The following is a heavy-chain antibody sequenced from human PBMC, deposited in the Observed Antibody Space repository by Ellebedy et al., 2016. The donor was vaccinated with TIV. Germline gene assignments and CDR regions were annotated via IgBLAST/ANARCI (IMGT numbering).Heavy chain of an antibody. D-gene: IGHD6-13*01. CDR1: GFTFSSYA. Sequence: GESLKISCAASGFTFSSYAMHWVRQAPGKGLEWVAVISYDGSNKYYADSVKGRFTISRDNSKNTLYLQMNSLRAEDTAVYYCARGSLNSAAAGFLLGIWGQGTMVTGSS. CDR3: ARGSLNSAAAGFLLGI. CDR2: ISYDGSNK. V-gene: IGHV3-30*01. J-gene: IGHJ3*02.